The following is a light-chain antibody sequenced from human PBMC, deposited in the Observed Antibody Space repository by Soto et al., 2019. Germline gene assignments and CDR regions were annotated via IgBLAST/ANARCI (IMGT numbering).Light chain of an antibody. V-gene: IGKV3-15*01. Sequence: EMVMTQSPATLSVSPGERATLSCRASQSVSSNLAWYQQKPGQAPRLLIYGASTRATGVPARFSGSRSGTEFTLTISSLQSEDFAVYHCQHYNSWPRAFGQGTKVESK. CDR2: GAS. CDR3: QHYNSWPRA. J-gene: IGKJ1*01. CDR1: QSVSSN.